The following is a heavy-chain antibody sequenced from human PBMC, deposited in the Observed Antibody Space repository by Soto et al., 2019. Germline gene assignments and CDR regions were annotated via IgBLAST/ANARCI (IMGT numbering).Heavy chain of an antibody. V-gene: IGHV3-48*03. Sequence: SLRLSCAASRFTLGSIEMNWVRQAPGEGLEWVAYISSGGSSIYYADSVRGRFTISRDNAKNSVYLQMNSLRAEDTAVYYCARESEEDAFDIWGQGTMVTVSS. CDR1: RFTLGSIE. CDR3: ARESEEDAFDI. CDR2: ISSGGSSI. J-gene: IGHJ3*02.